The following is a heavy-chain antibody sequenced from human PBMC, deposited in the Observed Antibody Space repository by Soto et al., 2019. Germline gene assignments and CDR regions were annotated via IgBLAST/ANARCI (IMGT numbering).Heavy chain of an antibody. V-gene: IGHV4-31*03. CDR2: IYYSGST. CDR3: ARDASGYGSAMDV. J-gene: IGHJ6*02. D-gene: IGHD3-10*01. Sequence: ASETLSLTCTVSGGSISSGGYYWSWIRQHPGKGLEWIGYIYYSGSTYYNSSLKSRVTISVDTSKNQFSLKLSSVTAADTAVYYCARDASGYGSAMDVWGQGTTVTVSS. CDR1: GGSISSGGYY.